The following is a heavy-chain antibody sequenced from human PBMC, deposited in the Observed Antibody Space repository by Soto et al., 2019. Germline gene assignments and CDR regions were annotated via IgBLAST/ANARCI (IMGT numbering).Heavy chain of an antibody. CDR1: GYSISSGYY. CDR2: IYHSGST. D-gene: IGHD3-10*01. J-gene: IGHJ4*02. CDR3: ARFFYYYGSGAHDY. V-gene: IGHV4-38-2*01. Sequence: TLSLTCAVSGYSISSGYYWGWIRQPPGKGLEWIGSIYHSGSTYYNPSLKSRVTISVDTSKNQFSLKLSSVTAADTAVYYCARFFYYYGSGAHDYWGQGTLVTVSS.